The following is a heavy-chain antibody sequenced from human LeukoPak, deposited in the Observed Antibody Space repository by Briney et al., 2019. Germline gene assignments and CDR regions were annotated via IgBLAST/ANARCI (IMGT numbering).Heavy chain of an antibody. Sequence: QPGGSLRLSCAASGFSFCTYWMTWVRRAPGKGLEWVANIKGEGSEKYNVDSVKGRFTLSRDNAENSLYLQMNSLRAEDTAVYYCARRSRGDPWGQGTLVTVSS. CDR3: ARRSRGDP. J-gene: IGHJ5*02. CDR2: IKGEGSEK. CDR1: GFSFCTYW. V-gene: IGHV3-7*03.